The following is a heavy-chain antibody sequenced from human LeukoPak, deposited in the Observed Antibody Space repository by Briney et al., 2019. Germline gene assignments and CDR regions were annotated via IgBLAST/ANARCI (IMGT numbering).Heavy chain of an antibody. CDR1: GFTFSRHG. V-gene: IGHV3-23*01. CDR2: ITPSGSPS. D-gene: IGHD3-9*01. J-gene: IGHJ5*02. CDR3: ARDIDWGAFDA. Sequence: GGSLRLSCAASGFTFSRHGIDWVRQAPGKGLEWVSGITPSGSPSYYADSVKGRFTISRDNSKNTVSLQMNSLRAEDTALYYCARDIDWGAFDAWGQGTLVTVSS.